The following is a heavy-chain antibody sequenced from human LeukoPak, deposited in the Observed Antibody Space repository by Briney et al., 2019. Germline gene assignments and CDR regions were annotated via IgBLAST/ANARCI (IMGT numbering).Heavy chain of an antibody. D-gene: IGHD6-6*01. J-gene: IGHJ4*02. Sequence: SETPSLTCTVSGGSMSSTSFYWGWIRQPPGKGLEWIGSIYYSGSTYYSPPLKSRVTMSVDTSKNQFSLKLSSVTAADTAVYYCARADIAAVFFDYWGQGTLVTVSS. CDR3: ARADIAAVFFDY. V-gene: IGHV4-39*07. CDR1: GGSMSSTSFY. CDR2: IYYSGST.